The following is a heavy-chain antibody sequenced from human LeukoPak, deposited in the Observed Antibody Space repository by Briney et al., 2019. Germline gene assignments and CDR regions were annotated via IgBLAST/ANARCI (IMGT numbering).Heavy chain of an antibody. V-gene: IGHV3-30-3*01. CDR3: ARDFFSSGWYDLVDY. D-gene: IGHD6-19*01. Sequence: PGGSLRLSCAASGFTVSSNYMSWVRQAPGKGLEWVAVISYDGSNKYYADSVKGRFTISRDNSKNTLYLQMNSLRAEDTAVYYCARDFFSSGWYDLVDYWGQGTLVTVSS. CDR1: GFTVSSNY. J-gene: IGHJ4*02. CDR2: ISYDGSNK.